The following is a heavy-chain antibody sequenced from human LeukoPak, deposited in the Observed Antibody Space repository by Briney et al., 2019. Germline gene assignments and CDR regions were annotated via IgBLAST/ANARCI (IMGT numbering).Heavy chain of an antibody. V-gene: IGHV4-39*01. D-gene: IGHD3-10*01. CDR2: VYYIGTT. CDR1: GASISNNKYF. J-gene: IGHJ5*02. Sequence: TASETLSLTCAVSGASISNNKYFWAWIRQPPGKGLEWIGTVYYIGTTFYNPSLKSRLTLSVDTSKNQFSLKLGSVTAADTSVYYCARLSDRDPQHWFDPWGQGILVTVSS. CDR3: ARLSDRDPQHWFDP.